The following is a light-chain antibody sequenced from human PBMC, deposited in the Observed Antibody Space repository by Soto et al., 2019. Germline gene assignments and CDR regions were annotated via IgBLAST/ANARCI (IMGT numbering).Light chain of an antibody. CDR2: GAS. CDR1: QSVSSSY. Sequence: EMVLTQSPGTLSLSPGERATLSCRASQSVSSSYLAWYQQKPGQAPRLLIYGASSRATGIPDRFSGSGSGTDFTLTISRLEPEDFAVYYCQQYGSPIPWTFGQGTKVDIK. CDR3: QQYGSPIPWT. V-gene: IGKV3-20*01. J-gene: IGKJ1*01.